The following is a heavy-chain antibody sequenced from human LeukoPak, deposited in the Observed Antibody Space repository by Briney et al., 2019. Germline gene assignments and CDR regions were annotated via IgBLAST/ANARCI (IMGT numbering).Heavy chain of an antibody. D-gene: IGHD4-17*01. CDR3: AREGGDYRDYYYYGMDV. J-gene: IGHJ6*02. V-gene: IGHV1-2*04. Sequence: GASVKVSCKASGYTFTGYYMHWVRQAPGQGLEWMGWINPNSGGTNYAQKFQGWVTMTRDTSISTAYMELSRLRSDDTAVYYCAREGGDYRDYYYYGMDVWGQGTTVTVSS. CDR1: GYTFTGYY. CDR2: INPNSGGT.